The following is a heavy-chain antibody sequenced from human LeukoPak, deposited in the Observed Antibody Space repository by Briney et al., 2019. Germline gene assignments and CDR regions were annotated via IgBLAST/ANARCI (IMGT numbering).Heavy chain of an antibody. D-gene: IGHD6-13*01. CDR2: IWYDGSNK. V-gene: IGHV3-33*01. Sequence: PGRPLRLPCAASGFTFSSYGMHWVPESPGKGLEGVADIWYDGSNKYYAASLKGRFTISRDNAKTSLYLKMNSLRAEDTAVYYCARVGSIAAAGTPDYWGQGTLVTVSS. J-gene: IGHJ4*02. CDR3: ARVGSIAAAGTPDY. CDR1: GFTFSSYG.